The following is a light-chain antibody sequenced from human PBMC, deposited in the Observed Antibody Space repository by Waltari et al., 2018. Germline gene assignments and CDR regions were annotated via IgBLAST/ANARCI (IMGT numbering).Light chain of an antibody. Sequence: QSALTQPASVSGSPGQSITISCPGTSNNVGSYNSFSWYQQYPGTAPKLMIFEVTKRPSGVSNRFSGSRSGNTASLTISGLQAEDEADYYCCSYAGSDIYVVFGGGTKLTVL. V-gene: IGLV2-23*02. CDR1: SNNVGSYNS. J-gene: IGLJ3*02. CDR3: CSYAGSDIYVV. CDR2: EVT.